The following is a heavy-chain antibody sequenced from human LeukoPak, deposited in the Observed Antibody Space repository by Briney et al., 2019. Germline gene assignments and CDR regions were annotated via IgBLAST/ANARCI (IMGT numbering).Heavy chain of an antibody. V-gene: IGHV3-7*05. D-gene: IGHD6-13*01. CDR1: GFTFSSYW. Sequence: GGSLRLSCAASGFTFSSYWMTWVRQAPGKGLEWVAKIKQDGSEKYYVDSVKGRFTISKDNAKNSLYLQMNSLGAEDTAVYYCARRGTSSSWAHFDYWGQGTLVTVSS. J-gene: IGHJ4*02. CDR3: ARRGTSSSWAHFDY. CDR2: IKQDGSEK.